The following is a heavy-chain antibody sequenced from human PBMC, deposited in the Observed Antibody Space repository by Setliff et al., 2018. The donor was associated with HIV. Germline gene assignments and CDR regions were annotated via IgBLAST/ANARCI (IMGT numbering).Heavy chain of an antibody. V-gene: IGHV4-34*01. CDR2: INHSGST. Sequence: SETLSLTCAVYGESFNTYFWSWIRQPPGKGLEWIGQINHSGSTNYNPSLRSRVTISIGTSKNQFSLKLSSVTAADTAVYYCATGLIMAPDYWGQGSPVTVSS. CDR1: GESFNTYF. J-gene: IGHJ4*02. CDR3: ATGLIMAPDY. D-gene: IGHD2-8*01.